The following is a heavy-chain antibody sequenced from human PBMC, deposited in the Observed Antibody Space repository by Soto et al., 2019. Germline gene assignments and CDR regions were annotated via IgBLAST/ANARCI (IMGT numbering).Heavy chain of an antibody. CDR1: GGSISSYY. CDR3: ARSEREMATIPFDY. CDR2: IYYSGST. D-gene: IGHD5-12*01. J-gene: IGHJ4*02. V-gene: IGHV4-59*01. Sequence: PSETLSLTXTVSGGSISSYYWSWIRQPPGKGLEWIGYIYYSGSTNYNPSLKSRVTISVDTSKNQFSLKLSSVTAADTAVYYCARSEREMATIPFDYWGQGTLVTVSS.